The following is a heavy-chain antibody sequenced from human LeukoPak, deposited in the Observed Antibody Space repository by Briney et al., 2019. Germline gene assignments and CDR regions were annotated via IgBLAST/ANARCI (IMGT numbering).Heavy chain of an antibody. CDR1: GFSFSTYW. D-gene: IGHD1-26*01. CDR3: ARDVGGSLDY. V-gene: IGHV3-7*01. J-gene: IGHJ4*02. CDR2: IKGVESAR. Sequence: GGSLRLSCAATGFSFSTYWMAWVRQAPGKGREWVANIKGVESARHQAASVKGRFSISRDNPQKPAYLQMSRPRGEGPVFFYCARDVGGSLDYSGQGTLVTVSS.